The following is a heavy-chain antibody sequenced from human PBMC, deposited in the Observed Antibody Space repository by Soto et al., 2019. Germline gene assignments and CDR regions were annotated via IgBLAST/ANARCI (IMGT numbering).Heavy chain of an antibody. CDR1: GGSFSGYY. CDR3: ARGRSSVPDRRGIGYYGLDV. V-gene: IGHV4-34*01. CDR2: INHSGIT. J-gene: IGHJ6*02. Sequence: QVQLQQWGAGLLKPSETLSLTCVVNGGSFSGYYWSWVRQPPGKELEWIGEINHSGITDSSPSLKSRVTISVDASRSEFSLNLTSVTAADTAVYYCARGRSSVPDRRGIGYYGLDVWGQGTTVTVS. D-gene: IGHD3-3*01.